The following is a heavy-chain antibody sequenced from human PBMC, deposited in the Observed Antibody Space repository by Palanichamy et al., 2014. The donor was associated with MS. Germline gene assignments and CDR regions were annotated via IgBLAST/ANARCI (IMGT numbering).Heavy chain of an antibody. CDR3: ARDLYGSGEGGFDP. Sequence: QVQLVQSGAEVKKPGSSVKVSCKASGGTFSSYTVTWVRQAPGEGLEWMGRIIPFLGVTSYTQRFQGRVTITADKSTGTVYMELSSLRSEDTATYYCARDLYGSGEGGFDPWGQGTLVTVSS. V-gene: IGHV1-69*08. D-gene: IGHD3-10*01. J-gene: IGHJ5*02. CDR2: IIPFLGVT. CDR1: GGTFSSYT.